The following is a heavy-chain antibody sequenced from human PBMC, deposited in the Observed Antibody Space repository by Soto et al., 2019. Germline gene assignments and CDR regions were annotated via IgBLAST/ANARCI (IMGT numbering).Heavy chain of an antibody. J-gene: IGHJ6*03. CDR2: IWYDGSNK. CDR1: GFTFSSYG. CDR3: ARDPKYSSSSSYYYMDV. D-gene: IGHD6-6*01. V-gene: IGHV3-33*01. Sequence: QVQLVESGGGVVQPGRSLRLSCAASGFTFSSYGMHWVRQAPGKGLEWVAVIWYDGSNKYYADSVKGRFTISRDNSKNTLYLQMNSLRAEDTAVYYCARDPKYSSSSSYYYMDVWGKGTTVTVSS.